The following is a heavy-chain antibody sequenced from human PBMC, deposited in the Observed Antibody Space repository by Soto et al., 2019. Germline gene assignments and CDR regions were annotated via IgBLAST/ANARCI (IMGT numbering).Heavy chain of an antibody. D-gene: IGHD3-10*01. CDR2: IKQDGSEK. CDR1: GFTFSSYW. CDR3: AREIYYYGSGSYYDY. V-gene: IGHV3-7*05. J-gene: IGHJ4*02. Sequence: GGSLRLSCAASGFTFSSYWMSWVRQAPGKGLEWVANIKQDGSEKYYVDSVKGRFTISRDNAKNSLYLQMNSLRAEDTAVYYCAREIYYYGSGSYYDYWGQGTLVTVSS.